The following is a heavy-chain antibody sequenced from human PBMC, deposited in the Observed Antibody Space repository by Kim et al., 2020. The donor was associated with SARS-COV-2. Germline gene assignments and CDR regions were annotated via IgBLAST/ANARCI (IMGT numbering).Heavy chain of an antibody. D-gene: IGHD3-9*01. J-gene: IGHJ4*02. V-gene: IGHV4-31*02. CDR3: ARGVLGYYDILTGYYGFDY. Sequence: SRVTISVDTSKNQFSLKLSSVTAADTAVYYCARGVLGYYDILTGYYGFDYWGQGTLVTVSS.